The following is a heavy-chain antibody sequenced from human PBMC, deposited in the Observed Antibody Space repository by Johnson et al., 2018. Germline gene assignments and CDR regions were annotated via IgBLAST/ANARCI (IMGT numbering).Heavy chain of an antibody. CDR1: GFTFSSYG. CDR3: AKDGHHCSSTSCYAPSTNYYYYYFMDV. Sequence: QVQLVQSGGGVVQPGRSLRLSCAASGFTFSSYGMHWVRQAPGKGLEWVAVLSYDGSNKYYAASVKGRFTISRDNSKNTLYLQMNSLSAEDTAVYYCAKDGHHCSSTSCYAPSTNYYYYYFMDVWGKGTTVTVSS. V-gene: IGHV3-30*18. CDR2: LSYDGSNK. J-gene: IGHJ6*03. D-gene: IGHD2-2*01.